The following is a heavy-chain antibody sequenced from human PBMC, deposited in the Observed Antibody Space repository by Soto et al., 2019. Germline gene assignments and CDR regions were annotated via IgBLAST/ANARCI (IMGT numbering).Heavy chain of an antibody. Sequence: GGSLRLSCAASGFTFSSYGMHWVRQAPGKGLEWVAVISYDGSNKYYADSVKGRFTISRDNSKNTLYLKMNSLRAEDTAVYYCSKDWGYCSGGSCYPLDFDYWGQGTLVTVSS. CDR3: SKDWGYCSGGSCYPLDFDY. CDR2: ISYDGSNK. J-gene: IGHJ4*02. CDR1: GFTFSSYG. V-gene: IGHV3-30*18. D-gene: IGHD2-15*01.